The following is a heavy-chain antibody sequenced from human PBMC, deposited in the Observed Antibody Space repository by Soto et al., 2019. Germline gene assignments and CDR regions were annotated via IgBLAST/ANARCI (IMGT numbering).Heavy chain of an antibody. CDR1: GYSFTSHW. J-gene: IGHJ5*02. D-gene: IGHD5-12*01. Sequence: GESLKISCKGSGYSFTSHWIAWVRQMAGKGLEWMGIIYPGDSDATYSPSFQGQVTISADKSISTAYLQWSSLKASDTATYYCARRSRSGYDRVGYNWFDPWGQGTLVTVSS. CDR3: ARRSRSGYDRVGYNWFDP. V-gene: IGHV5-51*01. CDR2: IYPGDSDA.